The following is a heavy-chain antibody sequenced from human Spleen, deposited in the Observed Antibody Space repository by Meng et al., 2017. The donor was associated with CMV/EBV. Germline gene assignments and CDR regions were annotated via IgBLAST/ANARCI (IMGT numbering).Heavy chain of an antibody. CDR3: ARDPYGGNSRLFFDL. Sequence: GGSLRLSCAASGFIFSAFSMHWVRQAPGKGLEWVAVISYDGTNKDYADSVKGRFTISRDNPKNTLYVQMNSLSAEDTAVYYCARDPYGGNSRLFFDLWGQGTLVTVSS. CDR1: GFIFSAFS. CDR2: ISYDGTNK. V-gene: IGHV3-30*04. J-gene: IGHJ4*02. D-gene: IGHD4-23*01.